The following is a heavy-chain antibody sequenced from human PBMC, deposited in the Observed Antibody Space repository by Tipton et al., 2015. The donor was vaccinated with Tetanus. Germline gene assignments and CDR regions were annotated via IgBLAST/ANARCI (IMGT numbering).Heavy chain of an antibody. J-gene: IGHJ3*01. CDR2: ISYSGST. CDR1: GGSVRSGDYQ. D-gene: IGHD2-2*01. V-gene: IGHV4-61*08. Sequence: LRLSCTVSGGSVRSGDYQWNWIRQPPGKGLEWLAYISYSGSTNSNYALKSRITISRDTSKNQISLKLTSVTAADTAVYYCARRSYCSSSRCFDAFDLWGQGTMVTVSS. CDR3: ARRSYCSSSRCFDAFDL.